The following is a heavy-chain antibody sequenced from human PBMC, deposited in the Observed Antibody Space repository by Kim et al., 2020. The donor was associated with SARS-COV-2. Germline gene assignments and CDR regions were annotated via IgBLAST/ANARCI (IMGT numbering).Heavy chain of an antibody. J-gene: IGHJ4*02. V-gene: IGHV3-7*01. CDR3: MGGPAGDY. D-gene: IGHD3-16*01. CDR2: DGSEN. Sequence: DGSENYYMDSGKGRFTISRDNAKNSLYLQTNSLTAEDTAVYSVMGGPAGDYWGQGTLVTVSS.